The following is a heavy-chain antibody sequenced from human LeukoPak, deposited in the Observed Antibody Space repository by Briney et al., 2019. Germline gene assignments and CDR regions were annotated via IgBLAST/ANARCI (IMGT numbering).Heavy chain of an antibody. CDR2: ISGDGGST. Sequence: GGSLRLSCAASGFTFDDYAMHWVRQAPGKGLEWVSLISGDGGSTYYADSVKGRFTISRDNSKNSLYLQMNSLRTEDTALYYCAKDRCSGGSCYSYYYYYYGMDVWGQGTTVTVSS. CDR3: AKDRCSGGSCYSYYYYYYGMDV. J-gene: IGHJ6*02. D-gene: IGHD2-15*01. CDR1: GFTFDDYA. V-gene: IGHV3-43*02.